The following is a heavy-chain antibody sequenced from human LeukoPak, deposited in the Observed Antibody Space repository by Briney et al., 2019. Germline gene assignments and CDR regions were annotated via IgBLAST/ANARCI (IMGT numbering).Heavy chain of an antibody. Sequence: GGSLRLSCAASGFTFDDYAMHWVRQAPGKGLEWVSGISWNSGSIGYADSVKGRFTISRDNAKNSLYLQMNSLRAEDTALYYCAKSFRAYCGGDCYPDAFDIWGQGTMVTVSS. CDR3: AKSFRAYCGGDCYPDAFDI. V-gene: IGHV3-9*01. CDR2: ISWNSGSI. J-gene: IGHJ3*02. D-gene: IGHD2-21*02. CDR1: GFTFDDYA.